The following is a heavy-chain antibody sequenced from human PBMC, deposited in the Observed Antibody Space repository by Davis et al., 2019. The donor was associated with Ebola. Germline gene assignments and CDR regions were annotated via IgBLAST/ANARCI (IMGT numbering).Heavy chain of an antibody. CDR3: AKHSCVKNTCYSDLFNY. V-gene: IGHV3-30*02. CDR2: ILYDGSIK. J-gene: IGHJ4*02. D-gene: IGHD2-15*01. Sequence: GESLKISCAASGFTFRSYGMRWVRHAPGKGLEWVAFILYDGSIKQYADAVKGRFTISRDSSKNTLYLQMSSLRPEDTAVYYCAKHSCVKNTCYSDLFNYCGQGTLVTVTS. CDR1: GFTFRSYG.